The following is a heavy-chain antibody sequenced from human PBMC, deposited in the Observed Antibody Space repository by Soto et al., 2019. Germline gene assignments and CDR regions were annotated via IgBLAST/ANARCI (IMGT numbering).Heavy chain of an antibody. Sequence: KPSETLSLTCTVSGGSISSYYWSWIRQPPGKGLEWIGYIYYSGSTNYNPSLKSRVTISVDTSKNQFSLKLSSVTAADTAVYYCAKGHQLLYGRGMDVWGQGTTVTVS. V-gene: IGHV4-59*01. CDR1: GGSISSYY. J-gene: IGHJ6*02. CDR2: IYYSGST. CDR3: AKGHQLLYGRGMDV. D-gene: IGHD2-2*02.